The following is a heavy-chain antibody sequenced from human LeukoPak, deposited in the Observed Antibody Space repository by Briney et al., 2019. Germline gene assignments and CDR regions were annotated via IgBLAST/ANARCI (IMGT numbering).Heavy chain of an antibody. CDR2: IYTSGST. D-gene: IGHD6-13*01. Sequence: SQTLSLTCTVSGGSISSGSYYWSWIRQPAGKGLEWIGRIYTSGSTNYNPSLKSRVTISVDTSKNQFSLKLSSVTAADTAVYYCAREQQLGWFDPWGQGTLVTVSS. J-gene: IGHJ5*02. CDR1: GGSISSGSYY. V-gene: IGHV4-61*02. CDR3: AREQQLGWFDP.